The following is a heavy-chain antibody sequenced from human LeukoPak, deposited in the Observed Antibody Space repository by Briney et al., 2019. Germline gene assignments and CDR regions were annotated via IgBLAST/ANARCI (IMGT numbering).Heavy chain of an antibody. CDR1: GFTFGSSW. CDR2: IKPDGSEK. Sequence: GGSLRLSCVVSGFTFGSSWMSWVRQAPGKGLEWVTNIKPDGSEKYYVDSVKGRFTISRDNSRNSLYLDINNLRTEDTAIYYCAKDRSFGELDALFDYWGQGTLVTVSS. CDR3: AKDRSFGELDALFDY. D-gene: IGHD3-10*01. J-gene: IGHJ4*02. V-gene: IGHV3-7*03.